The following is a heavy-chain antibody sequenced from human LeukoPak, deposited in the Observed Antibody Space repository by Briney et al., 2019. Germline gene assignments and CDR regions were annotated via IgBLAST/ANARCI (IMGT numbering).Heavy chain of an antibody. J-gene: IGHJ4*02. D-gene: IGHD3-10*01. CDR1: GYTFTSYV. CDR3: ARGRFGGLVWFGELDN. V-gene: IGHV1-3*03. CDR2: INAGNGNT. Sequence: ASVKVSCKTSGYTFTSYVMHWVRQAPGQRLEWMGWINAGNGNTKYSQEFQGRVTITRDTSANTAYMELSSLRYEDMAVYYCARGRFGGLVWFGELDNWGQGTLVTVSS.